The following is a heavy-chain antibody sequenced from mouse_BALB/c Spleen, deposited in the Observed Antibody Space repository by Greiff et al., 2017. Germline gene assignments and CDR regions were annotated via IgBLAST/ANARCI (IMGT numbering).Heavy chain of an antibody. CDR1: GYTFSSYW. Sequence: VQLQQSGAELMKPGASVKISCKATGYTFSSYWIEWVKQRPGHGLEWIGEILPGSGSTNYNEKFKGKATFTADTSSNTAYMQLSSLTSEDSAVYYCARGDWDGYYFDYWGQGTTLTVSS. D-gene: IGHD4-1*01. V-gene: IGHV1-9*01. CDR3: ARGDWDGYYFDY. J-gene: IGHJ2*01. CDR2: ILPGSGST.